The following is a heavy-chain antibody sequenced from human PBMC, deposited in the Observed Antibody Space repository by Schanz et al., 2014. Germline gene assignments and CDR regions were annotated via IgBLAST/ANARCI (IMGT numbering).Heavy chain of an antibody. CDR1: GYTFSRYD. J-gene: IGHJ4*02. CDR3: ARGSSYFDY. V-gene: IGHV1-8*01. Sequence: QVQLVQSGPEVKKPGASVRVSCKASGYTFSRYDINWVRQATGQGLEWMGWINPNRGNTGYAQKFQGRVTMTSATSIDTAYMALTSLRSEATAVYSCARGSSYFDYWGQGTLVTASS. CDR2: INPNRGNT.